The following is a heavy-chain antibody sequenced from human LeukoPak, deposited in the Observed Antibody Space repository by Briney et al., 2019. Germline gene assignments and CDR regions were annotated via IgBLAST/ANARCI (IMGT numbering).Heavy chain of an antibody. CDR3: AKQSYARSLGE. CDR2: TNSGGTST. V-gene: IGHV3-23*01. J-gene: IGHJ4*02. D-gene: IGHD2-8*01. CDR1: GFPFSDFS. Sequence: GGSLRLSCATSGFPFSDFSVTWVRQAPGKGLEWISTTNSGGTSTYYAESVKGRFTISRDNSKNALYLQMSSLRVEDTAIYYCAKQSYARSLGEGGPGTLVTVSS.